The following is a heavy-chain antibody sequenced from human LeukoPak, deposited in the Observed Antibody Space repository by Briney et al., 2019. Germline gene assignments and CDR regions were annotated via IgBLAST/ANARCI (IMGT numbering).Heavy chain of an antibody. CDR1: GFTFSRSA. D-gene: IGHD3-22*01. Sequence: PGGSLRLSCAASGFTFSRSAMTWVRQGPGTGLEFVASIIYSGGATYYADSVKDRFTISRDNSKNTLYLQMNSLRAEDTALYYCAKDGLYYDGSEHVYYFDSWGQGTLVTVSS. J-gene: IGHJ4*02. V-gene: IGHV3-23*01. CDR2: IIYSGGAT. CDR3: AKDGLYYDGSEHVYYFDS.